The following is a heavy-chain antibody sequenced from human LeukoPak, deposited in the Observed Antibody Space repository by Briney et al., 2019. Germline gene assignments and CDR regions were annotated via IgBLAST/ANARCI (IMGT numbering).Heavy chain of an antibody. Sequence: PSETLSLTCTVSGGSISSECWSWIRQPPGKGLEWIGYIYYSGSTNYNPSLKSRVTISVDTPKNQFSLKLSSVTAADTAVYYCARRIYDSGRPYYYYSMDVWGKGTTVTVSS. CDR2: IYYSGST. CDR1: GGSISSEC. CDR3: ARRIYDSGRPYYYYSMDV. D-gene: IGHD3-10*01. J-gene: IGHJ6*03. V-gene: IGHV4-59*08.